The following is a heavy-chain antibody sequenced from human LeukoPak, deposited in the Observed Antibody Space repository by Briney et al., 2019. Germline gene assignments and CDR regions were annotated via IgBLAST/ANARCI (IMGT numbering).Heavy chain of an antibody. CDR1: GFTFSSYG. CDR2: ISYDGSNK. Sequence: PGGSLRLSCAASGFTFSSYGMHWVRQAPGKGLEWVAVISYDGSNKYYADSVKGRFTISRDNSKNTLYLQMNSLGAEDTAVYYCARLGIVVVPAVSGFDPWGQGTLVTVSS. J-gene: IGHJ5*02. D-gene: IGHD2-2*01. CDR3: ARLGIVVVPAVSGFDP. V-gene: IGHV3-30*03.